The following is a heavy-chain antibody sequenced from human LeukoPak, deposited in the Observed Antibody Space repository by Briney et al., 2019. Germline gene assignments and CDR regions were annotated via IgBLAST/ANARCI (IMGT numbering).Heavy chain of an antibody. D-gene: IGHD1-26*01. V-gene: IGHV4-34*01. CDR1: GGSFTGFY. CDR2: INHSRRT. J-gene: IGHJ6*02. Sequence: SETLSLTCAVRGGSFTGFYWIWIRQPPGKGLEWIGEINHSRRTSYNPSLKSRVTISVDTSKNQFSLKLTSVTAADTGVYYCAKSEWDSVGPYYSFGMDVWGQGTTVTVSS. CDR3: AKSEWDSVGPYYSFGMDV.